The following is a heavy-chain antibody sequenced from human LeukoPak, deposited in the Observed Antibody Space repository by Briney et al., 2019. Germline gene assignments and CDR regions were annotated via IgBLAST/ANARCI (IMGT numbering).Heavy chain of an antibody. Sequence: GGSLRLSCAASRFSFSLYNMNWVRQAPGKGLEWVSYISSTGSRIYYADSVKGRFTISRDNSKNTLYLQMNSLRAEDTAVYYCATEPGVAAAGKAYFDYWGQGTLVTVSS. D-gene: IGHD6-13*01. CDR3: ATEPGVAAAGKAYFDY. CDR2: ISSTGSRI. J-gene: IGHJ4*02. V-gene: IGHV3-48*01. CDR1: RFSFSLYN.